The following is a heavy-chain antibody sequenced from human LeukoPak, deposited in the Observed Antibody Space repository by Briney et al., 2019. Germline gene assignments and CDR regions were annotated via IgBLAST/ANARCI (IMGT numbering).Heavy chain of an antibody. CDR1: GGTFSSYA. Sequence: SVKVSCKASGGTFSSYAISWVRQAPGQGLEWMGRIIPILGIANYAQKFQGRVTITADKSTSTAYMELSSLRSEDTAVYYCARDQHCSSTSCYQDYWGQGTLVTVSS. CDR2: IIPILGIA. D-gene: IGHD2-2*01. V-gene: IGHV1-69*04. CDR3: ARDQHCSSTSCYQDY. J-gene: IGHJ4*02.